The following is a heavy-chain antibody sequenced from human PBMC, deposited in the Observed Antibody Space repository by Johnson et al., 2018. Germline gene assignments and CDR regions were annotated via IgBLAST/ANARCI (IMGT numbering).Heavy chain of an antibody. CDR3: AKYHDGTSGAFDI. V-gene: IGHV3-33*06. Sequence: QVQLVESGGGVVQPGKSLRLSCAASGFTFSSYGMHWVRQAPGKGLEWVAVVWYDGSNKYYADSVKGRFTISRDNSKNTLYLQMNSLRAEDTAVFYCAKYHDGTSGAFDIWGQGTMVTVSS. CDR1: GFTFSSYG. J-gene: IGHJ3*02. D-gene: IGHD4-23*01. CDR2: VWYDGSNK.